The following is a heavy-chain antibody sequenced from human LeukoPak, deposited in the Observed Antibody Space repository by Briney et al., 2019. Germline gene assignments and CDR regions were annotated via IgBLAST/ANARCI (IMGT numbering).Heavy chain of an antibody. D-gene: IGHD6-6*01. CDR1: GGSISTYY. V-gene: IGHV4-59*01. J-gene: IGHJ4*02. CDR2: IYYSGNT. Sequence: PSETLSLTCTVSGGSISTYYWSWIRQPPGKGLEWIGYIYYSGNTNYNPSLKSRVTISVDTSKNQFSLKLSSVTAADPAVYYCARSHIAARQDYWGQGTLVTVSS. CDR3: ARSHIAARQDY.